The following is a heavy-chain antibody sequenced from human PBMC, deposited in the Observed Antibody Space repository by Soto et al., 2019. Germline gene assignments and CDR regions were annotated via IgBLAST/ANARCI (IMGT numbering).Heavy chain of an antibody. D-gene: IGHD3-3*01. CDR2: INPKSGDT. J-gene: IGHJ5*02. CDR3: AREKGLRFLEWPSSFDP. Sequence: WASVKVSCKASGGTFTDYYMHWVRQAPGQGLEWMGWINPKSGDTNYPQKFQGRVTMTRDTSISTAYMELSRLTSDDTAVYYCAREKGLRFLEWPSSFDPWGQGTPVTVPQ. V-gene: IGHV1-2*02. CDR1: GGTFTDYY.